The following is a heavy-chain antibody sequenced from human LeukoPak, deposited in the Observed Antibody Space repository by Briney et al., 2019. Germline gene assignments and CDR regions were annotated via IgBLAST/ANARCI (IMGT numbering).Heavy chain of an antibody. CDR2: IYYSGST. Sequence: SETLSLTCTVSGGSISSSSYYWGWIRQPPGKGLEWIGSIYYSGSTYYNPSLKSRVTISVDTSKNQFSLKLSSVTAADTAVYYCARLRPYYDFWSGYYRGRGRYYYYYMDVWGKGTTVTVSS. V-gene: IGHV4-39*07. CDR3: ARLRPYYDFWSGYYRGRGRYYYYYMDV. CDR1: GGSISSSSYY. J-gene: IGHJ6*03. D-gene: IGHD3-3*01.